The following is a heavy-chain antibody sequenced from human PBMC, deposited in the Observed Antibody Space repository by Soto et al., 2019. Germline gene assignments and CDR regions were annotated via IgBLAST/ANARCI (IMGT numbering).Heavy chain of an antibody. D-gene: IGHD3-10*01. J-gene: IGHJ4*02. CDR1: GGTFSSYT. CDR2: IIPILGIA. CDR3: AWRAGVTVLGLAD. Sequence: QVQLVQSGAEVKKPGSSVKVSCKASGGTFSSYTISWVRQAPGQGLEWMGRIIPILGIANYAQKFQGRVTSTADKSASTAYMELSSLRSEDTAVYYCAWRAGVTVLGLADWGQGTLVTVSS. V-gene: IGHV1-69*02.